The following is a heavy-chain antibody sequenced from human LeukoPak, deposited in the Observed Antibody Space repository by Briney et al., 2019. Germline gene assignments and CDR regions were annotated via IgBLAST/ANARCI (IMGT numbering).Heavy chain of an antibody. CDR1: GFTFSSYW. V-gene: IGHV3-7*01. J-gene: IGHJ5*01. D-gene: IGHD3-10*01. CDR2: IKHDGSEK. CDR3: VRVISFGWFEF. Sequence: GGSLRLFCAASGFTFSSYWMSWVRQAPGKGLEWVANIKHDGSEKPYVDSVKGRFIISRDNAKNSLYLQMNSLRAEDTAVYYCVRVISFGWFEFWGQGTLVTVSS.